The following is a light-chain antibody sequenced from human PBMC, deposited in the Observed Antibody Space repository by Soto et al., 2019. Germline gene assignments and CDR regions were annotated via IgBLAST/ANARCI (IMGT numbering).Light chain of an antibody. J-gene: IGKJ1*01. CDR2: DAS. V-gene: IGKV3D-20*01. CDR1: QTIRGNY. CDR3: QQSGSSPRT. Sequence: EIVLAKSPATLSVSPGERVTLSCGASQTIRGNYVAWYQQKPGLAPRLLIFDASPRATGITDRFSGSGSGTDFSLTIHRLVPEDSAVYFCQQSGSSPRTLGQGTKLEI.